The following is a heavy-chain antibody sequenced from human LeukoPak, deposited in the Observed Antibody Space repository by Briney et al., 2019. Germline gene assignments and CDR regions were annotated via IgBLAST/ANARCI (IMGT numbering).Heavy chain of an antibody. V-gene: IGHV3-53*01. D-gene: IGHD2-8*01. CDR3: ASGGDCTNGACGNEYFQH. Sequence: QPGGSLRLSCAASGFTVSSNYMSWVRQAPGKGLEWVSVIYSGGSTYYADSVKGRFTISRDNSKNTLYLQMNSLRAEDTAVYYCASGGDCTNGACGNEYFQHWGQGTLVTVSS. CDR2: IYSGGST. CDR1: GFTVSSNY. J-gene: IGHJ1*01.